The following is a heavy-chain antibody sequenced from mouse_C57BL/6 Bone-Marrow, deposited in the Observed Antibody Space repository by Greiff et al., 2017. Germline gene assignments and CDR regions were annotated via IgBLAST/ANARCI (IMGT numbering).Heavy chain of an antibody. J-gene: IGHJ4*01. CDR2: INPNNGGT. V-gene: IGHV1-26*01. CDR1: GYTFTDYY. D-gene: IGHD1-1*01. CDR3: ARWDYGSSSYAMDY. Sequence: VQLQQSGPELVKPGASVKISCKASGYTFTDYYMNWVKQSHGKSLEWIGDINPNNGGTSYNQKFKGKATLTVDKSSSTAYMELRSLTSEDSAVYYCARWDYGSSSYAMDYWGQGTSVTVSS.